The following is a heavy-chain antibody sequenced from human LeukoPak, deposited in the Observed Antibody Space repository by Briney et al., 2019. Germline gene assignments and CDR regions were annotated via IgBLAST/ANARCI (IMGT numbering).Heavy chain of an antibody. CDR3: VRGGYGGHSFDS. J-gene: IGHJ4*02. V-gene: IGHV3-74*01. CDR2: IKPDGSYT. CDR1: GFTFSSYW. Sequence: PGGSLRLSCAASGFTFSSYWMHWVRQAPGKGLVWVSHIKPDGSYTIYADSVKGRFAISRDNPRDTLYLQMNSLRAEDTAVYYCVRGGYGGHSFDSWGQGTLVTVSS. D-gene: IGHD4-23*01.